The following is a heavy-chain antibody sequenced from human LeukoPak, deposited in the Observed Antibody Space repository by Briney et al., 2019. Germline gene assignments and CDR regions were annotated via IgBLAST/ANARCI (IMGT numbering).Heavy chain of an antibody. Sequence: GASVKVSCKASGYTFTSYGISWVRQAPGQGLEWMGWISAYNGNTNYAQKLQGRVTMTTDTSTSTAYMELRSLRSDDTAVYYCARDQYSSGWTDAFDIWGQGTMVTVSS. V-gene: IGHV1-18*01. CDR2: ISAYNGNT. D-gene: IGHD6-19*01. CDR3: ARDQYSSGWTDAFDI. CDR1: GYTFTSYG. J-gene: IGHJ3*02.